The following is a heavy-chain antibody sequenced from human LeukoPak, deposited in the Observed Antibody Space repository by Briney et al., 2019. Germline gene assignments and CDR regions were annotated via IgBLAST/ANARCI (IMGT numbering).Heavy chain of an antibody. Sequence: SVKVSRKASGYTFTSYGISWVRQAPGQGLEWMGGIIPIFGTANYAQKFQGRVTITTDESTSTAYMELSSLRSEDTAVYYCARVYFPYYYMDVWGKGTTVTVSS. CDR1: GYTFTSYG. CDR2: IIPIFGTA. CDR3: ARVYFPYYYMDV. J-gene: IGHJ6*03. V-gene: IGHV1-69*05. D-gene: IGHD2/OR15-2a*01.